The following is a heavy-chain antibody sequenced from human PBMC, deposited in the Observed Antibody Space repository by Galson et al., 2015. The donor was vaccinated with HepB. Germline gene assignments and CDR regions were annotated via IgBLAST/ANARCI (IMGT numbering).Heavy chain of an antibody. J-gene: IGHJ6*02. CDR2: ISYDASNK. V-gene: IGHV3-30-3*01. CDR3: TRAPDYSNYGDSGMDV. D-gene: IGHD4-11*01. Sequence: SLRLSCAASGFTFRNYVMHWVRQAPGTGLEWVALISYDASNKYYADAVKGRFTISRDNSKNTLSLQMNSLSPDDTAVSFCTRAPDYSNYGDSGMDVWGQGTTVTVSS. CDR1: GFTFRNYV.